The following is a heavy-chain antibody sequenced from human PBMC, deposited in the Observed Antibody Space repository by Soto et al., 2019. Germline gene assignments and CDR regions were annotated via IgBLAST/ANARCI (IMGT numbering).Heavy chain of an antibody. CDR2: IRQDGSDK. D-gene: IGHD6-19*01. V-gene: IGHV3-7*05. CDR1: GFTFSSYW. CDR3: ASPQQWLGQRGDFDY. Sequence: EVQLVESGGGLVQPGGSLRLSCAASGFTFSSYWMSWVRQAPGKGLEWVANIRQDGSDKYYVDSVKGRFTISRDNSKNSLYLQMNSLRAADTAIYCCASPQQWLGQRGDFDYWGQGTPVTVSS. J-gene: IGHJ4*02.